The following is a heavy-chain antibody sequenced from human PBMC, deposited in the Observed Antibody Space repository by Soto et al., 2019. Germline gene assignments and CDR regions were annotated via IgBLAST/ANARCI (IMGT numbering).Heavy chain of an antibody. J-gene: IGHJ4*02. Sequence: EVQLVESGGDLVKPGGSLRLSCADSGFTFSTYSMIWVRQAPGKWLEWVSAISSSSAYIFYADSVTGRFPISRDNAKNSLYLQMNSLSAEDTAVYYWARGGREITRHLDYWGQGTLVTVSS. D-gene: IGHD3-10*01. CDR2: ISSSSAYI. CDR3: ARGGREITRHLDY. CDR1: GFTFSTYS. V-gene: IGHV3-21*01.